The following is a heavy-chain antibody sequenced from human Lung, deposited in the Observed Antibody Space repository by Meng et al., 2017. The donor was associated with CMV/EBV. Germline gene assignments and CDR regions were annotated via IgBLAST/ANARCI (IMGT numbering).Heavy chain of an antibody. Sequence: XKISCAASGFTFSSYEKNLVRQAPGKGLEWGSYISSSGSTIYYADSVKGRFTISRDNAKNSLYLQMNSLRAEDTAVYYWARDRGYCSSTRCRHPRCWNYGMDVWXQGTTVTVSS. J-gene: IGHJ6*02. CDR2: ISSSGSTI. CDR3: ARDRGYCSSTRCRHPRCWNYGMDV. D-gene: IGHD2-2*01. CDR1: GFTFSSYE. V-gene: IGHV3-48*03.